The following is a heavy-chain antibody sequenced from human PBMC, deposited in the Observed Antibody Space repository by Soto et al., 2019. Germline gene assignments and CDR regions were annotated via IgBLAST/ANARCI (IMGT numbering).Heavy chain of an antibody. CDR2: LHSGGDT. Sequence: EVQLVESGGGLVQPGGSLRLSCVASGIPVSSNYMTWVRQAPGKGLWWVSVLHSGGDTYYANSVKGRFTISRHDSTNTLYLQMNSLTPEDTAVYYCARDGPYYYASRMDVWGQGTTVTVSS. D-gene: IGHD3-10*01. J-gene: IGHJ6*02. V-gene: IGHV3-53*04. CDR1: GIPVSSNY. CDR3: ARDGPYYYASRMDV.